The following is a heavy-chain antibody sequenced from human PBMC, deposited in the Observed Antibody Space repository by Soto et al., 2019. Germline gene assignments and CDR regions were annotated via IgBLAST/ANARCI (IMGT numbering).Heavy chain of an antibody. D-gene: IGHD3-22*01. CDR3: ARGLYYYDSSGYWGY. V-gene: IGHV3-48*02. J-gene: IGHJ4*02. Sequence: PGGSLRLSCAVSGFTFSSYSMNWVRQAPGKGLEWVSYISSSSSTIYYADSVKGRFTISRDNAKNSLYLQMNSLRDEDMAVYYCARGLYYYDSSGYWGYWGQGTLVTVSS. CDR1: GFTFSSYS. CDR2: ISSSSSTI.